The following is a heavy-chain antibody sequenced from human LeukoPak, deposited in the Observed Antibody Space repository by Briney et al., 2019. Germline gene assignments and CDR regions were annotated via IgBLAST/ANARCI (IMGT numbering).Heavy chain of an antibody. J-gene: IGHJ4*02. D-gene: IGHD7-27*01. V-gene: IGHV3-30*03. CDR1: GFTFSDYA. CDR3: ARWGNRALDY. CDR2: SAHDEVGK. Sequence: GRSLRLSCVGSGFTFSDYAIHWVRQAPGKGLEWVAVSAHDEVGKQFADSVKGRFTISRDNTKSTASLQMNSLRVEDTAVYYCARWGNRALDYWGQGTLVTVSS.